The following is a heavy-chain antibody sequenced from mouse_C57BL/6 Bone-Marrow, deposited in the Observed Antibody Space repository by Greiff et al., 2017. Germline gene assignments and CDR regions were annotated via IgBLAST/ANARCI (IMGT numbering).Heavy chain of an antibody. CDR1: GYTFTSYW. Sequence: QVQLQQPGTELVKPGASVKLSCKASGYTFTSYWMHWVKQRPGQGLEWIGNINPSNGGTNYNEKFKSKATLTVDKSSSTAYMQLSSLTSEDSAVYYCARCPIYYDYVGYAMDYWGQGTSVTVSS. CDR2: INPSNGGT. J-gene: IGHJ4*01. CDR3: ARCPIYYDYVGYAMDY. D-gene: IGHD2-4*01. V-gene: IGHV1-53*01.